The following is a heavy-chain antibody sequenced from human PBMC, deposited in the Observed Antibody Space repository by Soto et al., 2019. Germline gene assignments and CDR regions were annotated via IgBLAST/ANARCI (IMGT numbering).Heavy chain of an antibody. J-gene: IGHJ4*02. Sequence: ASVKVSCKASGYTFTSYGISWVRQAPGQGLEWMGWISAYNGNTNYAQKLQGRVTMTTDTSTSTAYMELRSLRSDDTAVYYCARIGGYGSGSYYGPLPFSYYFDYWGQGTLVTVSS. CDR3: ARIGGYGSGSYYGPLPFSYYFDY. CDR1: GYTFTSYG. D-gene: IGHD3-10*01. CDR2: ISAYNGNT. V-gene: IGHV1-18*01.